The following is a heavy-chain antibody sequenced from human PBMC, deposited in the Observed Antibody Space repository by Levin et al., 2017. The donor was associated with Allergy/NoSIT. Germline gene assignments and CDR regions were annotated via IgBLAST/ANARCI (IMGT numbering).Heavy chain of an antibody. CDR1: GYSFISYW. D-gene: IGHD2-15*01. CDR2: VYPADSDA. CDR3: AKIDSHSGYGMNV. J-gene: IGHJ6*02. Sequence: GASVKVSCQGSGYSFISYWIARVRQMPGKGLEWMGSVYPADSDATYNPSFLGQVSLSVDKSLKTAYLQWSRLKPSDTAMYYCAKIDSHSGYGMNVWGQGTTVTVSS. V-gene: IGHV5-51*03.